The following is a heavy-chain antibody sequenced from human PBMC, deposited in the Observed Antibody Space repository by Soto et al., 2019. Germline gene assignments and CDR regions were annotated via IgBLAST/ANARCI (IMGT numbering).Heavy chain of an antibody. CDR1: GFTFSSYS. Sequence: PGGSLRLSCAASGFTFSSYSMNWVRQAPGKGLEWVSSITYTGVSTYYADSVKGRFTISRDNSRDTLFLQMNSLRAEDTAIYYCAKASVWYPYFDSWGQGTPVTVSS. J-gene: IGHJ4*02. V-gene: IGHV3-23*01. CDR2: ITYTGVST. CDR3: AKASVWYPYFDS. D-gene: IGHD6-13*01.